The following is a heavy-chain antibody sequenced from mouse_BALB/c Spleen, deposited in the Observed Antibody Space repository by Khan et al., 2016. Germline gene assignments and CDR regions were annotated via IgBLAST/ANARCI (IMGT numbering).Heavy chain of an antibody. CDR3: ARRDGSSYGGFDY. Sequence: EVELVESGGDLVKPGGSLKPSCAASGFTFSSYGMSWVRQTPDKRLEWVATISSGGSYTYYPDSVKGRFTISRDNAKNTLYLQMSSLKSEDTAMYYCARRDGSSYGGFDYWGQGTTLTVSS. D-gene: IGHD1-1*01. J-gene: IGHJ2*01. CDR1: GFTFSSYG. CDR2: ISSGGSYT. V-gene: IGHV5-6*01.